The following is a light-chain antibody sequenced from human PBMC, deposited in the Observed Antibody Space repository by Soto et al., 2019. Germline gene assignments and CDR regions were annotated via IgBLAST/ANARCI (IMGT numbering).Light chain of an antibody. J-gene: IGKJ2*01. CDR3: QQYSVDSQP. Sequence: DIQMTQSPSTLSASIGDRVTITCRASQTMSYWLAWYQQKPGKAPRLLIYDVSTLESGVPSRFSGSGSGTEFTLTISILQPDDFGTYYCQQYSVDSQPFGQGTRLESK. CDR2: DVS. V-gene: IGKV1-5*01. CDR1: QTMSYW.